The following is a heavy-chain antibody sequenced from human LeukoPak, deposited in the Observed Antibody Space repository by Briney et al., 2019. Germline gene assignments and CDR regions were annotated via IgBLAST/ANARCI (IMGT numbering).Heavy chain of an antibody. CDR3: VRGTPSGTVAPGFHY. Sequence: TGGSLRLSCAASGLAFSAYKMHWVRQAPRKGLVWVSRISTDGYTTDYADFVQGRFTASRDNTKNTWSLEMNSLRAEDTAVYYCVRGTPSGTVAPGFHYWGQGTLVTVSS. CDR1: GLAFSAYK. V-gene: IGHV3-74*01. CDR2: ISTDGYTT. D-gene: IGHD3-10*01. J-gene: IGHJ4*02.